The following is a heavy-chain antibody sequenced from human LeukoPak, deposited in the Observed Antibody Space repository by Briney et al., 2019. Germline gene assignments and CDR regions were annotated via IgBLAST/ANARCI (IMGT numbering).Heavy chain of an antibody. J-gene: IGHJ4*02. D-gene: IGHD3-10*01. V-gene: IGHV4-39*07. CDR3: ARGLWFGDENPPYFDY. CDR2: IYYSGST. Sequence: SETLSLTCTVSGGSIRSSRYYWGWIRQPPGKGLEWIGSIYYSGSTYYNASLKSRITISIDTSRNQFSLKLSSVTAADTAVYYCARGLWFGDENPPYFDYWGQGILVTVSS. CDR1: GGSIRSSRYY.